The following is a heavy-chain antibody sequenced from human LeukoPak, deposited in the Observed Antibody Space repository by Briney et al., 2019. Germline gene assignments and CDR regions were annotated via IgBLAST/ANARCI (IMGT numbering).Heavy chain of an antibody. J-gene: IGHJ5*02. CDR2: INPNSGAT. D-gene: IGHD5-12*01. CDR1: GYTFTGYY. CDR3: AKFSGTSWYGSWFDP. V-gene: IGHV1-2*02. Sequence: ASVKVSCKASGYTFTGYYMHWVRQAPGQGLEWMGWINPNSGATDYAQNFQGRVTMTRDTSISTVYMDLSRLTSDDTAVYYCAKFSGTSWYGSWFDPWGQGTLVTVSS.